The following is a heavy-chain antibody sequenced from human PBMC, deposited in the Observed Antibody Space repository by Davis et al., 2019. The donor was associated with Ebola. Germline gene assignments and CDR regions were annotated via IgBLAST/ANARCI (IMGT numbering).Heavy chain of an antibody. CDR1: GGSISSGGYY. Sequence: PSETLSLTCTVSGGSISSGGYYWSWIRQPAGKGLEWIGRIYTSGSTNYNPSLKSRVTMSVDTSKNQFSLKLSSVTAADTAVYYCARGCGSLYYDFWSGYSEWFDPWGQGTLVTVSS. CDR2: IYTSGST. V-gene: IGHV4-61*02. D-gene: IGHD3-3*01. CDR3: ARGCGSLYYDFWSGYSEWFDP. J-gene: IGHJ5*02.